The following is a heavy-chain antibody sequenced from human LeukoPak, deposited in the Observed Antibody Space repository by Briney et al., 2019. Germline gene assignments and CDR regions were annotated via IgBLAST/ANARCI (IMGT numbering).Heavy chain of an antibody. Sequence: GGSLRLSCAASGFTFSSYWMHWVRQAPGKGLVWVSRINSDGSSTSYADSVKGRFTISRDNAKNSLYLQMNSLRAEDTALYYCAKDIADYVWGSGLGWGQGTLVTVSS. CDR1: GFTFSSYW. CDR3: AKDIADYVWGSGLG. D-gene: IGHD3-16*01. V-gene: IGHV3-74*01. J-gene: IGHJ4*02. CDR2: INSDGSST.